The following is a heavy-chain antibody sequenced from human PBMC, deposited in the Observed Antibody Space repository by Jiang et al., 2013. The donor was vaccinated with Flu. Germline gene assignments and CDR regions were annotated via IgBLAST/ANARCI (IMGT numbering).Heavy chain of an antibody. CDR1: GGSISSGGYS. J-gene: IGHJ6*03. V-gene: IGHV4-30-2*01. CDR2: IYHSGST. D-gene: IGHD4-23*01. Sequence: CAVSGGSISSGGYSWSWIRQPPGKGLEWIGYIYHSGSTYYNPSLKSRVTISVDRSKNQFSLKLSSVTAADTAVYYCAREYGGNSGGDYYYYMDVWGKGTTVTVSS. CDR3: AREYGGNSGGDYYYYMDV.